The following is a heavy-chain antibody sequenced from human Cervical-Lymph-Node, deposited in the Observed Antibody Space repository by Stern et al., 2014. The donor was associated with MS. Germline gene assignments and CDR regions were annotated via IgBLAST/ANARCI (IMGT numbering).Heavy chain of an antibody. J-gene: IGHJ4*02. V-gene: IGHV3-33*01. D-gene: IGHD2-15*01. CDR3: ARDRHDLGYCSGGSCYLPDY. Sequence: VQLVESGGGGVQPGRSLRLSCAASGFTFSSSGMHWVRPAPGKALEWVAVIWDDGRNKYYADSVKGRFTISRDNSKNSLYLQMNSLRAEDTAVYYCARDRHDLGYCSGGSCYLPDYWGQGTLVTVSS. CDR2: IWDDGRNK. CDR1: GFTFSSSG.